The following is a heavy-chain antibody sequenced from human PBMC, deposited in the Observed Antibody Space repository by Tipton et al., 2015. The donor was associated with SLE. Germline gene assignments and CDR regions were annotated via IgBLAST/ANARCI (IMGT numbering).Heavy chain of an antibody. V-gene: IGHV4-59*01. CDR1: GGSISSYY. Sequence: TLSLTCTVSGGSISSYYWSWIRQPPGKGLEWIGYIYYSGSTNYNPSLKSRVTISIDTSKNRFSLHLSSVTAADTAVYYCARAHPHFTSFETWGQGTLVTVAS. J-gene: IGHJ4*02. CDR3: ARAHPHFTSFET. CDR2: IYYSGST. D-gene: IGHD2-8*01.